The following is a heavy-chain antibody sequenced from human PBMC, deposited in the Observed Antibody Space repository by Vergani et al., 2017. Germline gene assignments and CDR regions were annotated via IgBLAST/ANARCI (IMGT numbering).Heavy chain of an antibody. CDR2: IVVGSGNT. D-gene: IGHD2-15*01. J-gene: IGHJ4*02. Sequence: QLVESGPEVKKPGTSVKVSCKASGLTFTSSAMQWVRQARGQRLEWIGWIVVGSGNTNYAQKFQERVTITRDMSTSTAYMELSSLRSEDTAVYYCAAEYCSGGSCYYDYWGQGTLVTVSS. CDR1: GLTFTSSA. V-gene: IGHV1-58*02. CDR3: AAEYCSGGSCYYDY.